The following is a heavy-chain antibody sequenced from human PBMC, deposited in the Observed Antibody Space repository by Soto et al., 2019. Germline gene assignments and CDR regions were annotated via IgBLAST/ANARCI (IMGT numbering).Heavy chain of an antibody. CDR2: INPSGGST. CDR1: GYTFTSYY. Sequence: ASVKVSCKASGYTFTSYYMHWVRQAPGQGLEWMGIINPSGGSTSYAQKFQGRVTMTRDTSTSTVYMEPSSLRSEDTAVYYCARTSIPGTTSPPSFDYWGQGTLVTVSS. CDR3: ARTSIPGTTSPPSFDY. J-gene: IGHJ4*02. V-gene: IGHV1-46*03. D-gene: IGHD1-20*01.